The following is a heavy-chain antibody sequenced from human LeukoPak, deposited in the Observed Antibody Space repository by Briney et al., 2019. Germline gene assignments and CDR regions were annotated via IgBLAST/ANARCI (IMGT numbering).Heavy chain of an antibody. V-gene: IGHV4-31*03. CDR2: IYYSGST. CDR1: GGSISNGSYY. CDR3: ARDGRLWFGETKWFDP. J-gene: IGHJ5*02. D-gene: IGHD3-10*01. Sequence: SQTLSLTCTVAGGSISNGSYYWSWIPQHPGKGLEWIGCIYYSGSTYYNPSLKSRLTISLDTSKNQFSLKLTSVTAADTAVYYCARDGRLWFGETKWFDPWGQGTLVTVSS.